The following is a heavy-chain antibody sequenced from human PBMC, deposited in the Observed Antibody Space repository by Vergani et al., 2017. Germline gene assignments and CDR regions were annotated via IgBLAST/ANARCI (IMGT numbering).Heavy chain of an antibody. CDR2: IWYDGSNK. J-gene: IGHJ4*02. CDR1: GFSFPGYA. Sequence: VQLLESGGGLVQPGGSLRLSCEASGFSFPGYAMSWVRQAPGKGLEWVAVIWYDGSNKYYADSVKGRFTISRDNSKNTLYLQMNSLRAEDTAVYYCAGSSGWYLDYFDYWGQGTLVTVSS. V-gene: IGHV3-33*08. D-gene: IGHD6-19*01. CDR3: AGSSGWYLDYFDY.